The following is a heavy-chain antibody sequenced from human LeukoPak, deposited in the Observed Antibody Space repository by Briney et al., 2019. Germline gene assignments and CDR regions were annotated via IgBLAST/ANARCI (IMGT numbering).Heavy chain of an antibody. J-gene: IGHJ4*02. CDR1: GYTFGKYA. Sequence: ASVKVSCKTSGYTFGKYAIHWVRQAPGQRFEWMGWIDGGNGDTRFSQKFQDRVSFTRDTFATTVYMEVTSLRSEDTAVYYCAGDQGRDIRVDFDYWGQGTLVTVSS. D-gene: IGHD2-15*01. CDR3: AGDQGRDIRVDFDY. V-gene: IGHV1-3*01. CDR2: IDGGNGDT.